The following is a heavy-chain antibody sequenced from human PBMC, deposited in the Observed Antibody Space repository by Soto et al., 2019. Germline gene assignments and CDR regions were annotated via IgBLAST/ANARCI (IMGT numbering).Heavy chain of an antibody. CDR2: IYYSGST. D-gene: IGHD6-6*01. V-gene: IGHV4-59*01. J-gene: IGHJ6*03. CDR3: ARDVSSSRGYYYYMDV. CDR1: GGSISSYY. Sequence: SETLSLTCTVSGGSISSYYWSWIRQPPGKGLEWIGYIYYSGSTNYNPSLKSRVTISVDTSKNQFSLRLSSVTAADTAVYYCARDVSSSRGYYYYMDVWGKGTTVTVSS.